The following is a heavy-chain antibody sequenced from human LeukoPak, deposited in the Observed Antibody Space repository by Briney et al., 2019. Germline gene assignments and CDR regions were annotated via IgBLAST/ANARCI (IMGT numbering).Heavy chain of an antibody. CDR1: GFTFSSYT. V-gene: IGHV3-30*04. D-gene: IGHD1-26*01. J-gene: IGHJ4*02. CDR2: ISDEGSNK. CDR3: ARDLSGTYMVDY. Sequence: GGSLRLSCSASGFTFSSYTMHWVRQAPGKGLEWVAVISDEGSNKYYTDSVKGRFTISRDNSKNTLYLQMNSLRPEDTAVYYCARDLSGTYMVDYWGQGTLVTVSS.